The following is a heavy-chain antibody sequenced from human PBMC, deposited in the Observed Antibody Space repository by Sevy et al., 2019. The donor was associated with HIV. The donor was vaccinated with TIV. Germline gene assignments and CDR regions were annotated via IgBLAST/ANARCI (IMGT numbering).Heavy chain of an antibody. Sequence: GGSLRLSCAASGFTFSSYAMHWVRQAPGKGLEWVAVISYDGSNKYYADSVKGRFTISRDNSKNTLYLQMNSLRAEDTAVYYWARDGGLYMTMIVVVISYYFDYWGQGTLVTVSS. D-gene: IGHD3-22*01. CDR1: GFTFSSYA. V-gene: IGHV3-30-3*01. CDR2: ISYDGSNK. J-gene: IGHJ4*02. CDR3: ARDGGLYMTMIVVVISYYFDY.